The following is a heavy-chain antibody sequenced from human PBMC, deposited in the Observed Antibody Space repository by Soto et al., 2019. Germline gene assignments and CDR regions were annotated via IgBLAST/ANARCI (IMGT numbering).Heavy chain of an antibody. Sequence: QVQLQESGPGLVKPSQTLSLTCTVSGGSINSGGYCWSWIRQHPGKGLEWIGCISYGGSTSYNASMTTRFTRSVDTSKNQFSLKLSSVTATDAAVYYSSWGILVWGQGTLITVSS. CDR1: GGSINSGGYC. V-gene: IGHV4-31*03. CDR3: SWGILV. J-gene: IGHJ4*02. D-gene: IGHD3-16*01. CDR2: ISYGGST.